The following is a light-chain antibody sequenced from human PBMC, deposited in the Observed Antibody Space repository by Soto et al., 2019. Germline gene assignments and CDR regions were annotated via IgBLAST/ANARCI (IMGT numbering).Light chain of an antibody. V-gene: IGLV6-57*02. CDR1: GGSIASNY. CDR3: QSSDGATVV. CDR2: EDI. J-gene: IGLJ2*01. Sequence: NFMLTQPQFVSESPGKTVTMSCTGSGGSIASNYVQWLQQRPGSAPITIIFEDIQRPSGVPDRFSGSIDSSSNSASLTISGLTSEDEADYYCQSSDGATVVFGGGTKLTVL.